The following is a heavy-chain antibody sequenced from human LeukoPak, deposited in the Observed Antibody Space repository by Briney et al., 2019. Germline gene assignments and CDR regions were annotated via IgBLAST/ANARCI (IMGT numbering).Heavy chain of an antibody. J-gene: IGHJ4*02. Sequence: RASVKVSCKASGGTFSSYAISWVRQAPGQGLEWMGRINPNSGGTNYAQKFQGRVTMTRDTSISTAYMELSRLRSDDTAVYYCARGDGSVLSFDYWGQGTLVTVSS. CDR2: INPNSGGT. CDR3: ARGDGSVLSFDY. D-gene: IGHD5-24*01. CDR1: GGTFSSYA. V-gene: IGHV1-2*06.